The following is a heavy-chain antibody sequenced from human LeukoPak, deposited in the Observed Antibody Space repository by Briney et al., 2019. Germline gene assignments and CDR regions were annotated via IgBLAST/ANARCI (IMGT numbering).Heavy chain of an antibody. D-gene: IGHD6-13*01. V-gene: IGHV3-23*01. J-gene: IGHJ4*02. CDR1: GVTLSTYA. CDR3: AKNPTDSSSWYGDY. CDR2: ISSSGSGDNT. Sequence: GGSLRLSCAASGVTLSTYAMSWARQAPGKGLEWVSGISSSGSGDNTYYADSVKGRFTISRDNSKNTLYLQMNSLRAEDTAVYYCAKNPTDSSSWYGDYWGQGTLVTVSS.